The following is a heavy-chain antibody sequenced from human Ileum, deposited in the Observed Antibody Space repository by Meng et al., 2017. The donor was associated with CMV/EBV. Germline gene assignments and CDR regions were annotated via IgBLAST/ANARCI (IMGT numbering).Heavy chain of an antibody. J-gene: IGHJ4*02. Sequence: GESLKISCAASGFTFSDHHMDWVRQAPGKGLEWVGRIKNKADNYVTEYAASMRGRFTISRDVPRNSLYLQMNSLKSEDTALYYCGRDSMKGGGFDCWGQGILVTVSS. CDR3: GRDSMKGGGFDC. D-gene: IGHD3-10*01. CDR2: IKNKADNYVT. CDR1: GFTFSDHH. V-gene: IGHV3-72*01.